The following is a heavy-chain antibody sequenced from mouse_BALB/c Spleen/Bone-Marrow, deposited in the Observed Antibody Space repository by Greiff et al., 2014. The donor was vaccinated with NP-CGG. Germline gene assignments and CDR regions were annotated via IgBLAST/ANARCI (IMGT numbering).Heavy chain of an antibody. Sequence: EVQLQQSGAELVKPGASVKLSCTASGFNINDTYMHWVKQRPEQGLEWIGRIDPANGNTKYNPKFQGKATLTADTSSNTAYMQLSSLTTEETAVYYCARYYYGSSYAMDYWGQGTSVTVSS. CDR1: GFNINDTY. V-gene: IGHV14-3*02. D-gene: IGHD1-1*01. J-gene: IGHJ4*01. CDR3: ARYYYGSSYAMDY. CDR2: IDPANGNT.